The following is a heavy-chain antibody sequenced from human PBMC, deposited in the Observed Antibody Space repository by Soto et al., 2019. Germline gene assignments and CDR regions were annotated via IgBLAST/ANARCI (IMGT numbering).Heavy chain of an antibody. CDR1: GGSISSGGYS. CDR2: IYHSGST. D-gene: IGHD6-6*01. V-gene: IGHV4-30-2*01. J-gene: IGHJ4*02. CDR3: AGGRAARPLGY. Sequence: QLQLQESGSGLVKPSQTLSLTCAVSGGSISSGGYSWSWIRQPPGKGLEWIGYIYHSGSTYSHPSIKSRVTISVDKYKNQFSLKLSSVTAADTAVYYCAGGRAARPLGYWGQGTLVTVSS.